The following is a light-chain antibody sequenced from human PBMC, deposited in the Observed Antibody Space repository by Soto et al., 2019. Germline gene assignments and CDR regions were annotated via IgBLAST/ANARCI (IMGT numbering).Light chain of an antibody. CDR3: QQLNNYPPT. Sequence: DIQMTQSPSTLSASVGDRVTISCRASQNISRLAWCQQKPGKAPKLLIFDASRLQSGVPSRFSGSGSGTEYTLTISSLQPEDIATYYCQQLNNYPPTFGGGTKVDIK. CDR2: DAS. CDR1: QNISR. J-gene: IGKJ4*01. V-gene: IGKV1-5*01.